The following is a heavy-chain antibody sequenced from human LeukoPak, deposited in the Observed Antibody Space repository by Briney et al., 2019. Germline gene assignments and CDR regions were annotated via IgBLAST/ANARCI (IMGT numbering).Heavy chain of an antibody. CDR1: GFTFSSYW. Sequence: GGSLRLCCAASGFTFSSYWMNWVRQAPGKGLEWVANIKQDGSEKYYVDSVKGRFTISRDNAKNSLFLQMNSLRAEDTAVYYCARSPPSTVTKSPYYFDYWGQG. V-gene: IGHV3-7*04. CDR2: IKQDGSEK. J-gene: IGHJ4*02. D-gene: IGHD4-17*01. CDR3: ARSPPSTVTKSPYYFDY.